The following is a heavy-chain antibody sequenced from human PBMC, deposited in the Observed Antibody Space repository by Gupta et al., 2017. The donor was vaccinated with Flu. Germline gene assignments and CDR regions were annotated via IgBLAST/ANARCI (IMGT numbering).Heavy chain of an antibody. CDR1: GFTFRIFW. V-gene: IGHV3-74*03. CDR2: IKSNGSSE. D-gene: IGHD2-15*01. Sequence: EVQLVESGGGLVQPGGSMRLSCAASGFTFRIFWLQWGRQRPERGREWVSRIKSNGSSETYADSVKGRFTISRDNAENTLYLDMNSLRAEDTAVYYCARASNPSVDYFDDGGQGARVIVSS. CDR3: ARASNPSVDYFDD. J-gene: IGHJ4*02.